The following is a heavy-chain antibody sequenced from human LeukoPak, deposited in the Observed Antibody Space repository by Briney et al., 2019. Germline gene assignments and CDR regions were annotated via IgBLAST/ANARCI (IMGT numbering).Heavy chain of an antibody. CDR2: ISGYNGDT. D-gene: IGHD3-10*01. CDR1: GYTFTNYG. Sequence: ASVKVSCKASGYTFTNYGISWVRQAPGEGLEWMGWISGYNGDTNHAQKFQGRVTMTTDTSTNTAYMELRSLRSDDTAVYYCARQSSGFFGSDYWGQGTLVTVSS. CDR3: ARQSSGFFGSDY. J-gene: IGHJ4*02. V-gene: IGHV1-18*01.